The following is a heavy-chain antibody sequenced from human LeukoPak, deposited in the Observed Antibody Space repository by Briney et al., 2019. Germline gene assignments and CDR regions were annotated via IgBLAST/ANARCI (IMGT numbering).Heavy chain of an antibody. D-gene: IGHD4-17*01. CDR2: ISGSGGST. CDR1: GFTFSSYA. Sequence: GGSLRLSCAASGFTFSSYAMSWVRQAPGKGLEWVSAISGSGGSTYYADSVKGRFTISRDNSKNTLYLQMNSLRAEDTAVYYCAKDGSGDYDATDYFDYWGQGTLVTVSS. CDR3: AKDGSGDYDATDYFDY. J-gene: IGHJ4*02. V-gene: IGHV3-23*01.